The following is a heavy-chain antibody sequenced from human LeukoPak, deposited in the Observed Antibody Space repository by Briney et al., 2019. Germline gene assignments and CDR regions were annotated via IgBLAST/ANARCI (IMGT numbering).Heavy chain of an antibody. CDR1: GFTFSSYA. V-gene: IGHV3-23*01. CDR2: ISGSGSTT. Sequence: GASLRLSCTASGFTFSSYAMNWVRQAPGKGLEWVSAISGSGSTTYYADSVKGRFTISRDNSKNTVYLQMNSLRSEDTAVYYCASTRNYGPLVSDYWGQGTLVTVSS. J-gene: IGHJ4*02. D-gene: IGHD3-10*01. CDR3: ASTRNYGPLVSDY.